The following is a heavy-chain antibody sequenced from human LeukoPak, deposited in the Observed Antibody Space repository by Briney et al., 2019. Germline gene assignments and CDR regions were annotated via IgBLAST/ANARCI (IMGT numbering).Heavy chain of an antibody. CDR1: GFTFSSYA. Sequence: GGSLRLSCAASGFTFSSYAMSWVRQAPGKGLEWVSAISGSGGSTYYADSVKGRFTISRDNSKNTLYLQMNSLGDEDTAVYYCAKSGRREIVVVLEGLVDYYYYYMDVWGKGTTVTVSS. V-gene: IGHV3-23*01. D-gene: IGHD2-2*01. CDR2: ISGSGGST. J-gene: IGHJ6*03. CDR3: AKSGRREIVVVLEGLVDYYYYYMDV.